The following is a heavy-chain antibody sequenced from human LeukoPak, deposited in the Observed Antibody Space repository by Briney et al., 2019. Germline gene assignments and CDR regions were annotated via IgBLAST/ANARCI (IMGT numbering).Heavy chain of an antibody. Sequence: AGGSLRLSCAASGFTFSSNEMNWVSQAPGKGLEWVSYISSGSTIYDADSVKGRFTISRDNATNSLYLQMNSLRAEDTAVYYCARESIAVAGAPFDYWGQGTLVTVSS. D-gene: IGHD6-19*01. CDR3: ARESIAVAGAPFDY. CDR2: ISSGSTI. J-gene: IGHJ4*02. V-gene: IGHV3-48*03. CDR1: GFTFSSNE.